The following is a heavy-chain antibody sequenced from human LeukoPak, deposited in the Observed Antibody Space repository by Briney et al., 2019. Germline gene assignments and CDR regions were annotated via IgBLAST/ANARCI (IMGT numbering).Heavy chain of an antibody. CDR1: GYTFTSYD. CDR3: ARGRTVYSGRSLGY. Sequence: GASVKVSCKASGYTFTSYDINWVRQATGQGLERMGWMNPNSGNTGYAQKFQGRVTMTRNTSISTAYMELSSLRSEDTAVYYCARGRTVYSGRSLGYWGQGTLVTVSS. V-gene: IGHV1-8*01. CDR2: MNPNSGNT. J-gene: IGHJ4*02. D-gene: IGHD1-26*01.